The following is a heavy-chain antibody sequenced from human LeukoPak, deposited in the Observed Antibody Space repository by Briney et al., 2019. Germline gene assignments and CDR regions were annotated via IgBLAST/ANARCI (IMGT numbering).Heavy chain of an antibody. J-gene: IGHJ6*02. V-gene: IGHV3-48*03. CDR2: ISSSGSTI. CDR3: ARDESDSPNYYYYGMDV. Sequence: GGSLRLSCAASGFTFSSYEMNWVRQAPGKGLEWVSYISSSGSTIYYADSVKGRFTISGDNAKNSLYLQMNSLRAEDTAVYYCARDESDSPNYYYYGMDVWGQGTTVTVSS. CDR1: GFTFSSYE. D-gene: IGHD2-21*02.